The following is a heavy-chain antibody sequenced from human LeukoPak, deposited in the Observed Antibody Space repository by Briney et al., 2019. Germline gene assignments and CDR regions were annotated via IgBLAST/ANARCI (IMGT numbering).Heavy chain of an antibody. CDR2: VFYSGST. CDR1: GGSVSSGSYY. CDR3: ARGRQRLVNYFDY. V-gene: IGHV4-61*01. Sequence: PSETLSLTCTVSGGSVSSGSYYWSWIRQPPGKGLAWIGYVFYSGSTNYNSSLKSRVIISLDTSKNQFSLKLSSVTAADTAVYYCARGRQRLVNYFDYWGQGTLVTVSS. J-gene: IGHJ4*02. D-gene: IGHD6-13*01.